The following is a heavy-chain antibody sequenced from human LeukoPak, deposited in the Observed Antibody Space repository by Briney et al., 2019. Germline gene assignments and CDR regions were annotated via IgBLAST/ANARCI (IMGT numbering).Heavy chain of an antibody. CDR2: IYSGGST. V-gene: IGHV3-66*01. CDR3: ARDNPDSSGYYYYYYGMDV. J-gene: IGHJ6*02. CDR1: GFTVSSNY. Sequence: GGSLRLSCAASGFTVSSNYMSWVRQAPGKGLEWVSVIYSGGSTYYADSVKGRFTISRDNSKNTLYLQTNSLRAEDTAVYYCARDNPDSSGYYYYYYGMDVWGQGTTVTVSS. D-gene: IGHD3-22*01.